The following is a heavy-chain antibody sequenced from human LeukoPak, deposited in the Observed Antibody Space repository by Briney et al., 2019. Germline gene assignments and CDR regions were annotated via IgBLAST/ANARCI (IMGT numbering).Heavy chain of an antibody. CDR2: ISGSGGST. Sequence: AGGSLRLSCAASGFTFSSYAMSWVRQAPGKGLEWVSAISGSGGSTYYADSVKGRFTISRDNSKNTLYLQMNSLRAEDTAVYYCAKDQGVAARPKERFDYWGQGTLVTVSS. V-gene: IGHV3-23*01. J-gene: IGHJ4*02. D-gene: IGHD6-6*01. CDR3: AKDQGVAARPKERFDY. CDR1: GFTFSSYA.